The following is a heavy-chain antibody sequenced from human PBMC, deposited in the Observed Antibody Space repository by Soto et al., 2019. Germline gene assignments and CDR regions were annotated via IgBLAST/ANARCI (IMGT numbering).Heavy chain of an antibody. D-gene: IGHD2-15*01. V-gene: IGHV1-46*03. J-gene: IGHJ4*02. CDR1: GYSFTSYY. CDR2: INPNGGST. CDR3: ARGAFVSF. Sequence: QVQLVQSGAEVKKPGASVKVSCRTSGYSFTSYYIHWVRQAPGQGLEWMGLINPNGGSTSYAQRFQGRVTMTIDTSTTTVYMELSSLRSDDTAVYYCARGAFVSFWGQGTLVTGSS.